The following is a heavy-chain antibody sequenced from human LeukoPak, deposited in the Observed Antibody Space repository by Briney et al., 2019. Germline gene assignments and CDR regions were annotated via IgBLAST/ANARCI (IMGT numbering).Heavy chain of an antibody. CDR3: ARVDLRYCSGGSCYEVLDY. J-gene: IGHJ4*02. V-gene: IGHV1-69*05. CDR1: GGTFSSYA. CDR2: IIPIFGTA. Sequence: ASVKVSCKASGGTFSSYAISWVRQAPGQGLEWMGGIIPIFGTANYAQKFQGRVTITTDESTSTAYMELSSLRSEDTAVYYCARVDLRYCSGGSCYEVLDYWGQGTLVTVSS. D-gene: IGHD2-15*01.